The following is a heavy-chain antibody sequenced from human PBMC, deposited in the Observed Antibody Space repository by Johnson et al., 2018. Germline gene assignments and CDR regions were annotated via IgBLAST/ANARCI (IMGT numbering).Heavy chain of an antibody. D-gene: IGHD3-22*01. CDR1: GFTFSSYG. CDR3: AKAMIVVGDAFDI. CDR2: IWYDGSHK. V-gene: IGHV3-33*06. J-gene: IGHJ3*02. Sequence: QVQLVQSGGGVVQPGRSLRLSCAASGFTFSSYGMHWVRQAPGKGLEWVAVIWYDGSHKYYVDSVKGRFTISRDNSKNTLYLQMNSLRAEDTAVYYCAKAMIVVGDAFDIWGQGTMVTVSS.